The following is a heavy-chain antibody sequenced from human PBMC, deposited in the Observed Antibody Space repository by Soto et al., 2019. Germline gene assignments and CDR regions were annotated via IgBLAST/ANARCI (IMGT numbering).Heavy chain of an antibody. V-gene: IGHV4-4*02. Sequence: ASETLSLTCAVSGGSISSSYWWSWVRQPPGKGLEWIGEIYHSGSTNYNTSLKSRVTISVDKSKNQFSLQLTSVTAADTAVYYCATVRSRWNIDYWGQGTLVTVS. J-gene: IGHJ4*02. CDR1: GGSISSSYW. CDR3: ATVRSRWNIDY. D-gene: IGHD6-13*01. CDR2: IYHSGST.